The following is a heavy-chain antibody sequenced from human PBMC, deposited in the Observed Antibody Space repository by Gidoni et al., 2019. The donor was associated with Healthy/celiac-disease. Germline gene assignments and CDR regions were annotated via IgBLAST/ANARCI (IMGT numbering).Heavy chain of an antibody. V-gene: IGHV4-59*01. Sequence: QVQLQESGPGLVKPSETLSLTCTVSGGSISSYYWSWIRQPPGKGLEWIGYIYYSGRTNYNPSLKSRVTISVDTSKNQCALKVSSVTAADTAVYYCARDLAVAGTELWGQGTLVTVSS. D-gene: IGHD6-19*01. CDR1: GGSISSYY. CDR3: ARDLAVAGTEL. J-gene: IGHJ4*02. CDR2: IYYSGRT.